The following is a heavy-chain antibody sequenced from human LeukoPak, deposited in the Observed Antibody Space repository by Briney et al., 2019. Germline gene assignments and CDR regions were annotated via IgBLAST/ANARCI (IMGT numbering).Heavy chain of an antibody. D-gene: IGHD3-22*01. V-gene: IGHV3-23*01. CDR3: AKATYYYDSSGYYSPYYFDY. CDR2: ISGIGGST. CDR1: GFTFSSYA. Sequence: GGSLRLSCAASGFTFSSYAMSWFRQAPGKGLEWVSAISGIGGSTYYADSVKGRFTISRDNSKNTLYLQMNSLRAEDTAVYYCAKATYYYDSSGYYSPYYFDYWGQGTLVTVSS. J-gene: IGHJ4*02.